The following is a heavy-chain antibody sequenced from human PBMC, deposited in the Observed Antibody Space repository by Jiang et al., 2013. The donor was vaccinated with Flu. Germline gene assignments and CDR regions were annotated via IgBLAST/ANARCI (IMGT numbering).Heavy chain of an antibody. J-gene: IGHJ4*02. CDR3: ARGGTITIFID. CDR2: IYYSGST. Sequence: GLVKASETLSLTCTVSGGSISSGGYYWSWIRQHPGKGLEWIGYIYYSGSTYYNPSLKSRVTISVDTSKNQFSLKLSSVTAADTAVYYCARGGTITIFIDWGQGTLVTVSS. CDR1: GGSISSGGYY. D-gene: IGHD3-9*01. V-gene: IGHV4-31*03.